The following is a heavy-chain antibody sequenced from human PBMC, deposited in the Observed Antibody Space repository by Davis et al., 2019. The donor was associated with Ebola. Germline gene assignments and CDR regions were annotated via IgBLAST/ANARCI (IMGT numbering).Heavy chain of an antibody. CDR1: GYTFTRHS. CDR3: ARAVYGVNGFDL. Sequence: ASVKVSCKASGYTFTRHSINWVRQAPGQGLEWMAWVNTNSGTPTHAPGFTGRFVFSLDTSVSTAYLEISSLKTEDTAIYYCARAVYGVNGFDLWGQGTMVTVSS. D-gene: IGHD2-8*01. V-gene: IGHV7-4-1*02. CDR2: VNTNSGTP. J-gene: IGHJ3*01.